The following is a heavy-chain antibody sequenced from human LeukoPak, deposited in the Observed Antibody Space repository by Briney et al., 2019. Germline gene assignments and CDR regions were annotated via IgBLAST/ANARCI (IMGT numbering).Heavy chain of an antibody. CDR1: GGPISSGDYY. CDR3: ARLRRSSSLIDY. J-gene: IGHJ4*02. Sequence: SETLSLTCTVSGGPISSGDYYWSWIRQPPGKGLEWIGYIYYSGSTYYNPSLKSRVTISVDTSKNQFSLKLSSVTAADTAVYYCARLRRSSSLIDYWGQGTLVTVSS. V-gene: IGHV4-30-4*08. CDR2: IYYSGST. D-gene: IGHD6-13*01.